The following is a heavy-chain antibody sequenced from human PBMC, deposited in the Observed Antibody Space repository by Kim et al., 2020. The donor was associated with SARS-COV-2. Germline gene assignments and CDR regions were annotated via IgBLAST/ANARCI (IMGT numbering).Heavy chain of an antibody. Sequence: ASVKVSCKASGYTFTAYPLHWVRQAPGQSLKWMGWIDAGNGKTKYSQNFQGRVTMTRDTSASTVYMELSSLSSEDTAVYYCASKYEAKSTAWTWGQGTLVTVSS. CDR1: GYTFTAYP. CDR3: ASKYEAKSTAWT. V-gene: IGHV1-3*01. D-gene: IGHD2-8*02. J-gene: IGHJ5*02. CDR2: IDAGNGKT.